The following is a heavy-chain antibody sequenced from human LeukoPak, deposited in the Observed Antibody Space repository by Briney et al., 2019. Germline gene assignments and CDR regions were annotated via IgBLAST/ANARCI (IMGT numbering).Heavy chain of an antibody. CDR1: GFTFSSYA. Sequence: GGSLRLSCAASGFTFSSYAMSWVRQAPGKGLEWVSAISGSGGSTYYADSVQGRLTISRDNSKNTLYLQMNSLRAEDTAIYYCAKDFSGGNSDYWGQGTLVTVSS. V-gene: IGHV3-23*01. CDR3: AKDFSGGNSDY. CDR2: ISGSGGST. J-gene: IGHJ4*02. D-gene: IGHD4-23*01.